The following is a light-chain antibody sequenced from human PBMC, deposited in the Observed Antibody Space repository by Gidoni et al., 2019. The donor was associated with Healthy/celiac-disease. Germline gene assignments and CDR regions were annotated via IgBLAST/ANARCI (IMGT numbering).Light chain of an antibody. CDR2: GKN. CDR1: SLRSYY. V-gene: IGLV3-19*01. J-gene: IGLJ2*01. CDR3: NSRDSSGNHVV. Sequence: SSELTQHPAVSVALGQTVRITCQGDSLRSYYSSWYQQKPGQDPVLVIYGKNNRPSGIPDRFSGASSGNTASLTITGAQAEEEADYYCNSRDSSGNHVVFGGGTKLTVL.